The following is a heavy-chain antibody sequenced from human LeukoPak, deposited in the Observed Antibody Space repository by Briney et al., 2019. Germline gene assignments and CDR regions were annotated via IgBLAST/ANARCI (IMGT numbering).Heavy chain of an antibody. CDR3: ARDPSSWYYYYMDV. D-gene: IGHD6-13*01. Sequence: PGGSLRLSCAASGFTFSSYTMNWVRQAPGKGLEWVSSISSSSGYIYYADSVKGRFTISRDNAKNSLYLQMNSLRAEDTAVYYCARDPSSWYYYYMDVWGKGTTVTVSS. CDR2: ISSSSGYI. J-gene: IGHJ6*03. V-gene: IGHV3-21*01. CDR1: GFTFSSYT.